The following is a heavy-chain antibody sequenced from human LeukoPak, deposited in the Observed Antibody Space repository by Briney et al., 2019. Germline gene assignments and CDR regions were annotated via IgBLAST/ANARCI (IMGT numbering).Heavy chain of an antibody. Sequence: GGSLRLSCAASGFTFSDHYMSWVRQAPGKGLEWVSAIGGSGGITYYADSVKGRFTISRDNSKNTLYLQMNSLRAEDTAVYYCAKDTGYSYGPTIWDYWGQGTLVTVSS. D-gene: IGHD5-18*01. J-gene: IGHJ4*02. CDR2: IGGSGGIT. V-gene: IGHV3-23*01. CDR3: AKDTGYSYGPTIWDY. CDR1: GFTFSDHY.